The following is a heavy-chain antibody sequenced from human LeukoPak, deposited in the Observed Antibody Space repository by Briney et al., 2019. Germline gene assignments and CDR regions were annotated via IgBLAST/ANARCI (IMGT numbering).Heavy chain of an antibody. CDR1: GFTFSDYD. CDR3: ARDVHGV. CDR2: ISSRSRTI. V-gene: IGHV3-48*02. J-gene: IGHJ4*02. D-gene: IGHD3-10*01. Sequence: PGGSLRLSCAASGFTFSDYDMNWVRQTPGKGLEWVSYISSRSRTIYYADSVKGRFTISRDNAKNSLYLQMNSLRDEDTAVYYCARDVHGVRGQGTLVTVSS.